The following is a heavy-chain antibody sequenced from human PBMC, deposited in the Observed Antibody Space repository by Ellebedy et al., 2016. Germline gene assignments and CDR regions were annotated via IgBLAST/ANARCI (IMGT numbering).Heavy chain of an antibody. CDR2: IYNSGST. CDR3: ARQIVVVVATRDYYGLDV. V-gene: IGHV4-61*05. CDR1: GGSISSSGYY. Sequence: SETLSLXXTVSGGSISSSGYYWGWIRQPPGKGLEWIGYIYNSGSTNYSPSLKSRVTISVDTSKNQFSLILSSVTAADTAVYYCARQIVVVVATRDYYGLDVWGQGTTVTVSS. J-gene: IGHJ6*02. D-gene: IGHD2-15*01.